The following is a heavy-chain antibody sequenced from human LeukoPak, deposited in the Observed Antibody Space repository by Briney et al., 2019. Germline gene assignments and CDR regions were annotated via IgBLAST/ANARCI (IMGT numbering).Heavy chain of an antibody. CDR1: GFSFSTYG. V-gene: IGHV3-23*01. Sequence: GGSLRLSCAASGFSFSTYGMSWVRQAPGKGLDWVSAIGGSAAGGGTYYADSVKGRFTIARDNSQNTLYLQMSSLRAEDTAVYYCAKTRGHDMDVWGQGTTVIVSS. CDR3: AKTRGHDMDV. D-gene: IGHD3-16*01. J-gene: IGHJ6*02. CDR2: IGGSAAGGGT.